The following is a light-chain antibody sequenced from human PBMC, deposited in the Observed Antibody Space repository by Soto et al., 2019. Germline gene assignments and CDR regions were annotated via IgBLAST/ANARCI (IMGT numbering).Light chain of an antibody. J-gene: IGKJ1*01. CDR1: QSVSSN. CDR2: GAS. Sequence: EIVMTQSPATLSVSPGERATLSCRASQSVSSNLAWYQQKPGQAPRLLIYGASTRATGIPARFSGSGSGTEFTLTIGNLQSEDFAVYYCQQYNNWPPWTFGQGTKVETK. V-gene: IGKV3-15*01. CDR3: QQYNNWPPWT.